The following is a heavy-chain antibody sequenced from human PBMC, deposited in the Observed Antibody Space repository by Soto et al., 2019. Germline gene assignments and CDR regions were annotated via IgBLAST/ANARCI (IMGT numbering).Heavy chain of an antibody. Sequence: SVKVSCKASGGTFSSYAISWVRQAPGQGLEWMGGIIPIFGTANYAQKFQGRATITADESTSTAYMELSSLRSEDTAVYYCARAGGSGQYFDYWGQGTLVTVSS. D-gene: IGHD1-1*01. J-gene: IGHJ4*02. CDR3: ARAGGSGQYFDY. CDR1: GGTFSSYA. V-gene: IGHV1-69*13. CDR2: IIPIFGTA.